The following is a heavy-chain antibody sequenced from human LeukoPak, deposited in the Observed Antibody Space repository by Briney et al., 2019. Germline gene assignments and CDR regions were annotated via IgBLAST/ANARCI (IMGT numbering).Heavy chain of an antibody. Sequence: GGSLRLSCATSGFTFSNGWMHWVRQAPGKGLMWVSRIPNDGSSPTYADSVKGRFTISRDNAKNTVYLQMNSLRAEDTAVYYCVRWHLATAGAFNWGQGTLVTVSS. D-gene: IGHD6-13*01. CDR1: GFTFSNGW. J-gene: IGHJ4*02. V-gene: IGHV3-74*01. CDR2: IPNDGSSP. CDR3: VRWHLATAGAFN.